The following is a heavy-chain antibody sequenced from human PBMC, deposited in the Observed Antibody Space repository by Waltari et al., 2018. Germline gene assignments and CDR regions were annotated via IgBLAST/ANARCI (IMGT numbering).Heavy chain of an antibody. V-gene: IGHV3-74*02. Sequence: EVQLVQSGVEVKKPGESLKISCKGSGYSFTTYWIGWVRQAPGKGLVWVSRINSDGRSTSYADSVKGRFTISRDNAKNTLYLQMNSLRAEDTAVYYCARHKVRGVMGDFFDYWGQGTLVTVSS. D-gene: IGHD3-10*01. J-gene: IGHJ4*02. CDR3: ARHKVRGVMGDFFDY. CDR1: GYSFTTYW. CDR2: INSDGRST.